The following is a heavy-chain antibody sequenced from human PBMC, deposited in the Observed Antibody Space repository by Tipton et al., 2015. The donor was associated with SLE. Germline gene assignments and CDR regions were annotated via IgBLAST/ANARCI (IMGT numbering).Heavy chain of an antibody. J-gene: IGHJ3*02. CDR3: ARGIGAFDI. V-gene: IGHV4-34*01. Sequence: TLSLTCAVYGGSFSGYYWSWIRQPPGRGLEWIGEINHSGRTNYKSSLKSRVTISVDTSKNQFSLKLSSVTAADTAVYYCARGIGAFDIWGQGTMVTVSS. CDR2: INHSGRT. CDR1: GGSFSGYY.